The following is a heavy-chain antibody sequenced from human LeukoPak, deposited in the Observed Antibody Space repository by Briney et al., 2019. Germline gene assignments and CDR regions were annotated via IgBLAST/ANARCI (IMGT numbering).Heavy chain of an antibody. CDR3: AKRAMWDLYWYFDL. CDR2: ISGSGVGT. V-gene: IGHV3-23*01. Sequence: PGGSLRLSCAASGFTFSNYAMNWVRQAPGKGLEWVSGISGSGVGTYYKDSVKGRFTISRDNSEDTLYLQMNSLRAEDTAVYYCAKRAMWDLYWYFDLWGRGTLVTVSS. D-gene: IGHD1-26*01. J-gene: IGHJ2*01. CDR1: GFTFSNYA.